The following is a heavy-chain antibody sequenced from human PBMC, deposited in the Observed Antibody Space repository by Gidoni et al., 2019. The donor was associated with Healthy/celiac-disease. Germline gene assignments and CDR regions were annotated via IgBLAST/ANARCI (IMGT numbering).Heavy chain of an antibody. CDR1: GFTFSSYA. J-gene: IGHJ3*02. D-gene: IGHD3-22*01. CDR2: ISSNGGST. CDR3: ARGNYYDSSGYLDAFDI. Sequence: VLLVESGGGLVQPGGSLCLACAASGFTFSSYAMHWVRPAPGKGLEYVSAISSNGGSTYYANSVKGRFTISRDNSKNTLYLQMGSLRAEDMAVYYCARGNYYDSSGYLDAFDIWGQGTMVTVSS. V-gene: IGHV3-64*01.